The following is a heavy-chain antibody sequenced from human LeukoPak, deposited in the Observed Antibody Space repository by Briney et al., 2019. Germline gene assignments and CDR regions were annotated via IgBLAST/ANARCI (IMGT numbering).Heavy chain of an antibody. Sequence: HRASVKVSCKVSGYTLTELSMHWVRQAPGKGLEWMGGFDPEDGETIYAQKFQGRVTMTEDTSTDTAYMELSSLRSEDTAVYYCATGVPAAMLPYYFDYWGQGTLVTVPS. D-gene: IGHD2-2*01. CDR3: ATGVPAAMLPYYFDY. J-gene: IGHJ4*02. V-gene: IGHV1-24*01. CDR2: FDPEDGET. CDR1: GYTLTELS.